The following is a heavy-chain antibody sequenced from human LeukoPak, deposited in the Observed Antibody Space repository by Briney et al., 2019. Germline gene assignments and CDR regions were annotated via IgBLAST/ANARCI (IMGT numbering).Heavy chain of an antibody. CDR1: GGSISSYY. V-gene: IGHV4-59*01. J-gene: IGHJ6*03. CDR3: ARDRGSYSYYYYMDV. CDR2: IYYSGST. Sequence: SETLSLTCTVSGGSISSYYWSWIRQPPGKGLEWIGYIYYSGSTNYNPSLKSRVTISVDTSKNQFSLKLSSVTAADTAVYYCARDRGSYSYYYYMDVWGKGTTVTASS. D-gene: IGHD1-26*01.